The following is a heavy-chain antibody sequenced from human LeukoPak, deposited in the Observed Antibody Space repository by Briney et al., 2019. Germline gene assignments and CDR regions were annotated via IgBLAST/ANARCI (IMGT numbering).Heavy chain of an antibody. CDR2: ISSSSSYI. Sequence: GGSLRLSCAASGFTFSSYSMNWVRQAPGKGLEWVSSISSSSSYIYYADSVKGRFTISRDNAKNSLYLQMNSLRAEDTAVYYCAKARGDIVVVGLDYWGQGTLVTVSS. CDR3: AKARGDIVVVGLDY. J-gene: IGHJ4*02. V-gene: IGHV3-21*01. D-gene: IGHD2-2*01. CDR1: GFTFSSYS.